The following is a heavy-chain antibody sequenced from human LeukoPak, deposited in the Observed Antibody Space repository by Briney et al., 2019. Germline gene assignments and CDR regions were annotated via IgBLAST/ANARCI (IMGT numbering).Heavy chain of an antibody. CDR1: GFSFSSYW. J-gene: IGHJ4*02. CDR3: ARKQTPYDFWSGYSDY. D-gene: IGHD3-3*01. CDR2: IKQDGSEK. Sequence: GGSLRLSCAASGFSFSSYWMSWVRQAPGKGLEWVANIKQDGSEKYYVDSVEGRFTISRDNAKNSLYLQMNSLRAEDTAVYYCARKQTPYDFWSGYSDYWGQGTLVTVSS. V-gene: IGHV3-7*01.